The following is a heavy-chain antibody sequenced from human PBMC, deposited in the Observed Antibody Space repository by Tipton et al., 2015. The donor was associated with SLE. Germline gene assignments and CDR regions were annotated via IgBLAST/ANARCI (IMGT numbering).Heavy chain of an antibody. D-gene: IGHD4-11*01. J-gene: IGHJ6*03. CDR1: GGSISSYY. Sequence: TLSLTCTVSGGSISSYYWSWIRQPPGKGLKWIGDFDYSGSTNYSPSLKSRVTISVDTSKNQFSLKLSSVTAADTAVYYCARADSNYSNYQYYYYMDVWAKGTTVTVSS. CDR3: ARADSNYSNYQYYYYMDV. V-gene: IGHV4-59*01. CDR2: FDYSGST.